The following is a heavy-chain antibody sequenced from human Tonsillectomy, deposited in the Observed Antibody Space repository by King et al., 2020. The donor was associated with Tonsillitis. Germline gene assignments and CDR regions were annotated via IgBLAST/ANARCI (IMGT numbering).Heavy chain of an antibody. D-gene: IGHD3-10*01. Sequence: QLVQSATEVKKPGASVKVSCKTSGYTFDSYGISWVRQAPGQGLEWMGWSSAYSGNTNCVQKFQGRVTMTTDTSTSTAYMELRSLRSDDTAVYYCARDNPSISASYYYGMDVWGQGTTVAVSS. J-gene: IGHJ6*02. CDR1: GYTFDSYG. CDR2: SSAYSGNT. V-gene: IGHV1-18*01. CDR3: ARDNPSISASYYYGMDV.